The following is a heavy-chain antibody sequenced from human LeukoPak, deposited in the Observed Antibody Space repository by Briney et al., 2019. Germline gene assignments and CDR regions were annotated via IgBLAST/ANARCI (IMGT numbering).Heavy chain of an antibody. Sequence: GGPLRLSCAASGFTFSSYAMHWVRQAPGKGLEWVAVISYDGSNKYYADSVKGRFTISRDNSKNTLYLQMNSLRAEDTAVYYCARDFYDSSGYPDYYFDYWGQGTLVTVSS. CDR3: ARDFYDSSGYPDYYFDY. CDR1: GFTFSSYA. V-gene: IGHV3-30-3*01. CDR2: ISYDGSNK. D-gene: IGHD3-22*01. J-gene: IGHJ4*02.